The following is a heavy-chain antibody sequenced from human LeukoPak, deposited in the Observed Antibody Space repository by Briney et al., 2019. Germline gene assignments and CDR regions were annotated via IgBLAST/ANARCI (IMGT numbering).Heavy chain of an antibody. D-gene: IGHD2-21*01. V-gene: IGHV3-21*01. CDR3: ARGGDNSASTNWFDP. Sequence: GGSLRLSCAASGFTFSSYSMHWVRQAPGKGRERVSSISTSISYIYYTNSVKGRLTISRDNAKKSVYLQMNSLRAEDTAVYYCARGGDNSASTNWFDPWGQGTPVIVSS. J-gene: IGHJ5*02. CDR1: GFTFSSYS. CDR2: ISTSISYI.